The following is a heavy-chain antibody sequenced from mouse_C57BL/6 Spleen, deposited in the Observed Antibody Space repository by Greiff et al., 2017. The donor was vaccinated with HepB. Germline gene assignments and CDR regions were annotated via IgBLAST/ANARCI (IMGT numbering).Heavy chain of an antibody. J-gene: IGHJ3*01. CDR3: TLYYSNYGFAY. CDR2: IRLKSDNYAT. V-gene: IGHV6-3*01. CDR1: GFTFSNYW. D-gene: IGHD2-5*01. Sequence: EVKLEESGGGLVQPGGSMKLSCVASGFTFSNYWMNWVRQSPEKGLEWVAQIRLKSDNYATHYAESVKGRFTISRDDSKSSVYLQMNNLRAEDTGIYYCTLYYSNYGFAYWGQGTLVTVSA.